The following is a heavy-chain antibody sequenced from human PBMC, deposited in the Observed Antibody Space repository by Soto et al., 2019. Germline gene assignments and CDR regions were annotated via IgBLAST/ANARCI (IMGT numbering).Heavy chain of an antibody. V-gene: IGHV4-34*01. CDR3: ARGPPTYYETRYFNY. Sequence: SETLSLTCAVYGGSFSGYYWSWIRQPPGKGLEWIGEINHSGSTNYNPSLKSRVTISVDTSKNQFSLKLTSVTAADTAVYYCARGPPTYYETRYFNYWGQGTLVTVSS. CDR1: GGSFSGYY. D-gene: IGHD3-22*01. CDR2: INHSGST. J-gene: IGHJ4*02.